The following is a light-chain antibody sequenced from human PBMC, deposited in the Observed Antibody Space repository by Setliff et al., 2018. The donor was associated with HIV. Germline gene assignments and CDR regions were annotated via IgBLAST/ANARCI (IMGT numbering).Light chain of an antibody. Sequence: QSVLTQPPSASGTPGQRVTISCSGSNSNIGSNTVNWYRQLPGTAPKLFIYSNDQRPSGVPDRFSGSKSGTSASLAISGLQSEDEANYYCAAWDDRLNGFYVFGTGTKVTVL. CDR2: SND. V-gene: IGLV1-44*01. J-gene: IGLJ1*01. CDR3: AAWDDRLNGFYV. CDR1: NSNIGSNT.